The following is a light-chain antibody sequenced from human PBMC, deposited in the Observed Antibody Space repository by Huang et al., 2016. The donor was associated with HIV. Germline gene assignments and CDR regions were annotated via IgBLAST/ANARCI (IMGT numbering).Light chain of an antibody. CDR2: GAS. CDR1: QSVSSSY. CDR3: QQYGSSPRT. Sequence: IVLTQSPGTLSLSPGERATLSCRASQSVSSSYLAWYQQKPGQAPRLLIYGASSRDTGSPDRFSGSGSGTDFTLTISRLQPEDFAVYYCQQYGSSPRTFGGGTQVEIK. J-gene: IGKJ4*01. V-gene: IGKV3-20*01.